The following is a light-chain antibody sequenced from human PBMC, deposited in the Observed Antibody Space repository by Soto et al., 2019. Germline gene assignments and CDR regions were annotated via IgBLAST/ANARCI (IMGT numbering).Light chain of an antibody. CDR2: EGS. J-gene: IGLJ3*02. CDR1: SSDVGSYNL. V-gene: IGLV2-23*01. CDR3: CSYAGSSTWG. Sequence: QSALTQPASVSGSPGQSITISCTGTSSDVGSYNLVSWYQQHPGKAPKLMIYEGSKRPSGVSNRVSGSKSGNTASLTISGLQAEDEADYYCCSYAGSSTWGFGGGTKRTVL.